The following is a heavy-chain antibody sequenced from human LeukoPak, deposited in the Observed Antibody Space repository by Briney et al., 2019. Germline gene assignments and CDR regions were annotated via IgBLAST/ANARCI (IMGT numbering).Heavy chain of an antibody. D-gene: IGHD4-17*01. V-gene: IGHV3-11*01. Sequence: GGSLRLSCAASGFTFDDYAMHWVRQAPGKGLEWVSYISSSGSTIYYADSVKGRFTISRDNAKNSLYLQMNSLRAEDTAVYYCARQFTVTTDYWGQGTLVTVSS. CDR3: ARQFTVTTDY. J-gene: IGHJ4*02. CDR2: ISSSGSTI. CDR1: GFTFDDYA.